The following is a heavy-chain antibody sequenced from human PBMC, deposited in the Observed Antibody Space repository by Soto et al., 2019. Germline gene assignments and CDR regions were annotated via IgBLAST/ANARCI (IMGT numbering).Heavy chain of an antibody. CDR1: GFTFDDYA. Sequence: GGSLRLSCAASGFTFDDYAMHWVRQVPGKGLEWVSGINWNSGSIGYGDSVKGRYAISRDNAKNSLHLQMNSLSAEDTAFYYCVKDESINWYSGHFRHWGQGTLVTVS. J-gene: IGHJ1*01. V-gene: IGHV3-9*01. CDR2: INWNSGSI. D-gene: IGHD6-13*01. CDR3: VKDESINWYSGHFRH.